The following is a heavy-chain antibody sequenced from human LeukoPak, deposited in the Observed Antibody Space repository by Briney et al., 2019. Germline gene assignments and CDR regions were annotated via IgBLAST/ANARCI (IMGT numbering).Heavy chain of an antibody. CDR3: ANENYYGSGSYPDY. D-gene: IGHD3-10*01. CDR2: ISDNGGRT. J-gene: IGHJ4*02. CDR1: GFTFSGYA. Sequence: GGSLRLSCAASGFTFSGYAMSWVRQAPGKGLEWVSTISDNGGRTYYADSVKGRFTISRDNSKNTLYLQMNSLRAEDTAVYYCANENYYGSGSYPDYWGQGTLVTVTS. V-gene: IGHV3-23*01.